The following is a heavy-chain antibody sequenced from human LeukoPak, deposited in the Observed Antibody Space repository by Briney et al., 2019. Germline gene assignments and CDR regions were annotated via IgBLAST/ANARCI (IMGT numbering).Heavy chain of an antibody. CDR3: ARGLDEAAGLANFDY. D-gene: IGHD6-25*01. CDR1: GYTFSYFG. CDR2: ISGYNGNT. Sequence: ASVKVSCKASGYTFSYFGINWVRQAPGQGLEWMGWISGYNGNTNYAQKSEGRLTLTTDTAMSTVYMELRNLRSDDTAVYYCARGLDEAAGLANFDYWGQGTLVTVSS. V-gene: IGHV1-18*01. J-gene: IGHJ4*02.